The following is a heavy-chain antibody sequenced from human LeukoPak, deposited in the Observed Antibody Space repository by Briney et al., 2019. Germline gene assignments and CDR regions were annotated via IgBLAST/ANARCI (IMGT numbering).Heavy chain of an antibody. J-gene: IGHJ4*02. CDR1: GRTFSSYA. Sequence: AGSLRLSCAASGRTFSSYAMSWVRQAPGKGLEWVSAISGSGVSTYYADSVKGRFTISRDNSKNTLYLQMNSLRAEDTAVYYCAKDPTVGGNWGQGTLVTVSS. CDR3: AKDPTVGGN. D-gene: IGHD4-23*01. V-gene: IGHV3-23*01. CDR2: ISGSGVST.